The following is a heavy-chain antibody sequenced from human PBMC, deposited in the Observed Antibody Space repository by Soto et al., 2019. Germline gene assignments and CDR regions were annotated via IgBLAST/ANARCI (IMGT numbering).Heavy chain of an antibody. CDR3: ARDRRSLTMVRGVILSRPFDI. CDR2: ISSSSSYI. D-gene: IGHD3-10*01. CDR1: GFTFSSYS. J-gene: IGHJ3*02. V-gene: IGHV3-21*01. Sequence: PGGSLRLSCAASGFTFSSYSMNWVRQAPGKGLEWVSSISSSSSYIYYADSVKGRFTISRDNAKNSLYLQMNSLRAEDTAVYYCARDRRSLTMVRGVILSRPFDIWGQGTMVTVSS.